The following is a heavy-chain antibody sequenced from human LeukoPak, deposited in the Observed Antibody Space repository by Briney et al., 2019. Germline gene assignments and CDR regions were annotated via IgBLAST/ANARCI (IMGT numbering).Heavy chain of an antibody. CDR3: ARVRLLAGFDP. CDR1: GGSISSYY. V-gene: IGHV4-59*01. CDR2: IYYSGST. J-gene: IGHJ5*02. Sequence: SETLSLTCTVSGGSISSYYWSWIRQPPGKGLEWIGYIYYSGSTNYNPSLKSRVTISVDTSKNQFSLKLSSVTAADTAVYYCARVRLLAGFDPWGQGTLVTVSS. D-gene: IGHD2-15*01.